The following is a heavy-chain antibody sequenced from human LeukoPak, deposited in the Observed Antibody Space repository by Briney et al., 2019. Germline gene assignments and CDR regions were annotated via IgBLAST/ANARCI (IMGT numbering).Heavy chain of an antibody. J-gene: IGHJ5*02. D-gene: IGHD7-27*01. CDR1: GYTFTGYY. CDR2: INPTSGGT. CDR3: AGPGQWDNTGEFDL. V-gene: IGHV1-2*06. Sequence: ASVKVSCKASGYTFTGYYMHWVRQAPGQGLEWMRRINPTSGGTNYAQSFQGRVTMTGDTSITTVYMELSRLRSDDTAVYYCAGPGQWDNTGEFDLWGQGTLVTVSS.